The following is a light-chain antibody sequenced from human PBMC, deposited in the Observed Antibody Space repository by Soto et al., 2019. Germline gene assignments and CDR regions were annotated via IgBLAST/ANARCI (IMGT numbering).Light chain of an antibody. V-gene: IGLV2-14*01. Sequence: QSVLTQPASVSGSPEQSITSSCTGTSSDVGGYNYVSWYQQHPGKAPKLMIYDVSNRPSGVSNRFSGSKSGNTASLTISGLQAEDEADYYCSSYTSSSTLVVFGGGTKLTVL. CDR1: SSDVGGYNY. J-gene: IGLJ2*01. CDR3: SSYTSSSTLVV. CDR2: DVS.